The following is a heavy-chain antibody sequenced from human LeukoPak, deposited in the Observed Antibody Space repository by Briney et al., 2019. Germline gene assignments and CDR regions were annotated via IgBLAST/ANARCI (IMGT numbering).Heavy chain of an antibody. V-gene: IGHV3-21*01. CDR2: ISSSSSYI. J-gene: IGHJ4*02. CDR1: GFTFSTYA. D-gene: IGHD1-26*01. Sequence: GGSLRLSCAASGFTFSTYAMTWVRQAPGKGLEWVSSISSSSSYIYYADSVKGRFTISRDNAKNSLYLQMNSLRAEDTAVYYCASFPWELRPTWGQGTLVTVSS. CDR3: ASFPWELRPT.